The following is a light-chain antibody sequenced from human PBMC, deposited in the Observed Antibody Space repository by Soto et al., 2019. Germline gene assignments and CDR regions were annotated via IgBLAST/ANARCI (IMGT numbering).Light chain of an antibody. J-gene: IGKJ2*01. CDR3: QYYGTSPYT. CDR1: QSVSSSY. Sequence: EIVLTQSPGTLSLSPGERATLSCRAYQSVSSSYLAWYQQKPGQAPRLLIYGASSRATGIPDRFSGSGSGTDFTLTISRLEPEDFAGYYCQYYGTSPYTFGQGTKLEIK. CDR2: GAS. V-gene: IGKV3-20*01.